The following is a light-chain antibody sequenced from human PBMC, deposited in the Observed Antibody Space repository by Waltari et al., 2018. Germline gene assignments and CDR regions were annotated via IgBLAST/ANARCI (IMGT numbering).Light chain of an antibody. CDR3: QQYKSWRT. V-gene: IGKV3-15*01. CDR2: GAS. J-gene: IGKJ2*01. CDR1: QSITSN. Sequence: EILMTQSPPTLSVSPGESATLSCRASQSITSNLAWYQQKPGQAPRLLIYGASTRATGIPARFSGSGSGTEFTLTISSLQSEDFAVYYCQQYKSWRTFGQGTKLEIK.